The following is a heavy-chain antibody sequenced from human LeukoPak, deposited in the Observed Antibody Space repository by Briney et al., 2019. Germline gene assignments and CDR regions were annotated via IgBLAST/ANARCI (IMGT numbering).Heavy chain of an antibody. CDR2: IYSGGDT. V-gene: IGHV3-53*01. D-gene: IGHD3-10*01. CDR3: AREYHGYGSA. J-gene: IGHJ6*02. CDR1: GFTVISSY. Sequence: GGSLRLSCAASGFTVISSYMSWVRQTPGRGLEWVSVIYSGGDTYYADSVKGRFTISRDSSKNTLYLQMNSLRAEGTAMYYCAREYHGYGSAWGQGTTVTVSS.